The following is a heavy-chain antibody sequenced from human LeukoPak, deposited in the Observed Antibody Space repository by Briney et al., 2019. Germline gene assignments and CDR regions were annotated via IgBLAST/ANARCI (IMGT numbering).Heavy chain of an antibody. Sequence: GGSLRLSCAASGFTFSSYEMNWVRQAPGKGLEWVSYISSSGSTIYYVDSVKGRFTISRDNAKNSLYLQMNSLRAEDTAVYYCAELGITMIGGVWGKGTTVTVSS. CDR2: ISSSGSTI. V-gene: IGHV3-48*03. CDR1: GFTFSSYE. D-gene: IGHD3-10*02. CDR3: AELGITMIGGV. J-gene: IGHJ6*04.